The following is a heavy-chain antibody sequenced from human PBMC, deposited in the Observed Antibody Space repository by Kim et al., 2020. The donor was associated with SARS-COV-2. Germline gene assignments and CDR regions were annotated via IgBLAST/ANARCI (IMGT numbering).Heavy chain of an antibody. Sequence: VKGRSTISRDDARNPLYLQMDSLRAEDTAVYYCARGSYGSGSSRALDYWGQGTLVTVSS. V-gene: IGHV3-11*05. D-gene: IGHD3-10*01. J-gene: IGHJ4*02. CDR3: ARGSYGSGSSRALDY.